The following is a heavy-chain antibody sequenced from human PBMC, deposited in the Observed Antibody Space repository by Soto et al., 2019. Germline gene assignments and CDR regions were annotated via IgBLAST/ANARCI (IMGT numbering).Heavy chain of an antibody. CDR1: GFSLSTSGVG. CDR3: TRTIVVQAVYYFDY. D-gene: IGHD2-15*01. J-gene: IGHJ4*02. Sequence: QITLKESGPPLVKPTQTLTLTCTFSGFSLSTSGVGVGWMRQPPGKALEWLALIYWDDDKRYSPSLKRRLTITKDTSKNQVVLTMTNMDPVDTATYYCTRTIVVQAVYYFDYWGQGTLVTVSS. V-gene: IGHV2-5*02. CDR2: IYWDDDK.